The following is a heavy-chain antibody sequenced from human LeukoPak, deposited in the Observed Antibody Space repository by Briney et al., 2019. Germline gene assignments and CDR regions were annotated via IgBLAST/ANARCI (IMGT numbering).Heavy chain of an antibody. CDR2: IYYSGST. Sequence: SETLSLTCTVSGGSISSYYWSWIRQPPGKGLEWIGYIYYSGSTNYNPSLKSRVTISVDTSKNQFSLKLSSVTAADTAVYYCARDRYSPYYYDSSGYYHDAFDIWGQGTMVTVSS. D-gene: IGHD3-22*01. CDR1: GGSISSYY. J-gene: IGHJ3*02. V-gene: IGHV4-59*01. CDR3: ARDRYSPYYYDSSGYYHDAFDI.